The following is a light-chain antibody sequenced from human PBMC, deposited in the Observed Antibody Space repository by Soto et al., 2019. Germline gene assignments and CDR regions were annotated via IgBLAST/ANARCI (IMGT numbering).Light chain of an antibody. CDR3: QQYNNWPRT. CDR2: GVS. Sequence: EIFLTQSPSTLSLSAVEIATLSCRASQSVSSYLAWYQQKPGQAPRLLIYGVSTRDTGVPDRFSGSASGTEFTLTISSLQSEDFAVYYCQQYNNWPRTFGQGTRLEIK. CDR1: QSVSSY. V-gene: IGKV3-15*01. J-gene: IGKJ5*01.